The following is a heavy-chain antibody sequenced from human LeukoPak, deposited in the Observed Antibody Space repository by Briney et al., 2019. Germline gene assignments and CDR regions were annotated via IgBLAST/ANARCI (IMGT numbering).Heavy chain of an antibody. V-gene: IGHV4-34*01. J-gene: IGHJ4*02. CDR3: ARIHYDIPYFDY. CDR1: GESFSGYY. CDR2: INHSGST. Sequence: SETLSLTCAVYGESFSGYYWSWIRQPPGKGLEWIGEINHSGSTNYNPSLKSRVTISVDTSKNQFSLKLSSVTAADTAVYYCARIHYDIPYFDYWGQGTLVTVSS. D-gene: IGHD3-9*01.